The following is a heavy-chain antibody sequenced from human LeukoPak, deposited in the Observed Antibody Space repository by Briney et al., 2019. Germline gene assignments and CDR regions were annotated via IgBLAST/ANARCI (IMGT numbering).Heavy chain of an antibody. Sequence: GASVKVSCKASGYRFTDYYMHWVRQAPGQGLEWMGWFNPESGGTIYAQKFQGRVTMTTDTTISTAYVELTRLRSDDTAVYYCASALNSRSSSCWGQGTRVTVSS. J-gene: IGHJ4*02. CDR1: GYRFTDYY. D-gene: IGHD6-13*01. CDR2: FNPESGGT. CDR3: ASALNSRSSSC. V-gene: IGHV1-2*02.